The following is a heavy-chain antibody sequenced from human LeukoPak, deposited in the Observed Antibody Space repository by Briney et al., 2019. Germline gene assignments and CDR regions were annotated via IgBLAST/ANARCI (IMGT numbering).Heavy chain of an antibody. CDR2: IRYDGSNK. Sequence: GGSLRLSCAASAFTFDNYGMHWVRQAPGKGLEWVAFIRYDGSNKYYADSVKGRFTISRDNSKNSLYLQMNSLRAEDTALYYCAKDYSSGWSDAFDIWGQGTMVTVSS. CDR1: AFTFDNYG. D-gene: IGHD6-19*01. CDR3: AKDYSSGWSDAFDI. J-gene: IGHJ3*02. V-gene: IGHV3-30*02.